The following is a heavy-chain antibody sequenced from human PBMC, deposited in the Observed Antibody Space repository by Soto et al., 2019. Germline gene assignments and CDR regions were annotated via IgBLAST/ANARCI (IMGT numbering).Heavy chain of an antibody. J-gene: IGHJ4*02. V-gene: IGHV3-23*01. D-gene: IGHD2-2*01. CDR3: AKGRGYCTSTSCYVGSDY. Sequence: GGSLRLSCAASGFTFSSYAMSWVRQAPGKGLEWVSAMSGSGKSTYYADSVKGRFSISRGNSKNTLFLQMNSLRAEDTAVYYCAKGRGYCTSTSCYVGSDYWGQGTLVPISA. CDR1: GFTFSSYA. CDR2: MSGSGKST.